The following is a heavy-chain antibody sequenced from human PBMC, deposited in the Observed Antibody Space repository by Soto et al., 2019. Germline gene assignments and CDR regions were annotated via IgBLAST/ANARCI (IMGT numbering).Heavy chain of an antibody. CDR1: GFTDGNNY. CDR2: IYSTGTT. V-gene: IGHV3-53*01. Sequence: EVQLVESGGGLIQPGGSLKLSCAASGFTDGNNYMSWVRQAPGKGLEWVSLIYSTGTTKYADSVKSRFTVSRDNAKNTLYLQMNSLRAEDTAVYYCAKDGRGSGSHYNSFGYWGQGTLVTVSS. D-gene: IGHD3-10*01. CDR3: AKDGRGSGSHYNSFGY. J-gene: IGHJ4*02.